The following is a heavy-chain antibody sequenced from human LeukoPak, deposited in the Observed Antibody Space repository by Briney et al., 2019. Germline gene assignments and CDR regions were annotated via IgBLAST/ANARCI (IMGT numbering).Heavy chain of an antibody. CDR2: INHSGST. J-gene: IGHJ4*02. Sequence: SETLSLTCAVYGGSFSGYYWSWIRQPPGKGLEWIGEINHSGSTNYNPSLKSRVTISVDTSKSQFSLKLSSVTAADTAVYYCARGPSNDRTIFDYWGQGTLVTVSS. CDR3: ARGPSNDRTIFDY. D-gene: IGHD1-1*01. CDR1: GGSFSGYY. V-gene: IGHV4-34*01.